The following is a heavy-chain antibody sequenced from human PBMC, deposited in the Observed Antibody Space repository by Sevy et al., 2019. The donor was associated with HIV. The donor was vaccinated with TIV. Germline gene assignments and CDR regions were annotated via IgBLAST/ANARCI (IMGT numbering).Heavy chain of an antibody. Sequence: ASVKVSCKASGYTFTSYYMHRVRQAPGQGLEWMGIINPSGGSTSYAQKFQGRVTMTRDTSTSTVYMELSSLRSEDTAVYYCAKEGGGYSYGDAFDIWGQGTMVTVSS. CDR1: GYTFTSYY. CDR2: INPSGGST. J-gene: IGHJ3*02. D-gene: IGHD5-18*01. CDR3: AKEGGGYSYGDAFDI. V-gene: IGHV1-46*01.